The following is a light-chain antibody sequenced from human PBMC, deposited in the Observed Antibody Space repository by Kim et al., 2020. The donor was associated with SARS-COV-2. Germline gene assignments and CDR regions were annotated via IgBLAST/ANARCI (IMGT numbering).Light chain of an antibody. CDR2: DVS. CDR1: SSDVGGYNY. V-gene: IGLV2-14*03. J-gene: IGLJ1*01. Sequence: QLVLTQPASVSGSPGQSITISCTGTSSDVGGYNYVSWYQQHPGKAPKLMIYDVSKRPSGVSNRFSGSKSGNTASLTISGLQAEDEADYYCSSYTSSSTYVFGTGTKVTVL. CDR3: SSYTSSSTYV.